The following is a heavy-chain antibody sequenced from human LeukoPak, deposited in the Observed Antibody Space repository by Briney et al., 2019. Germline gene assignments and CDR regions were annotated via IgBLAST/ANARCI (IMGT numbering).Heavy chain of an antibody. CDR1: KFIFSNYW. D-gene: IGHD5-12*01. Sequence: GGSLRLSCAASKFIFSNYWMTWVCQAPGKGLEWVANIKQDGSEKYYVDSVKGRFTISRDNAKNSLYLQMNSLRAEDTAVYYCARDSGYGGGPYDYWGQGTLVTVSS. CDR3: ARDSGYGGGPYDY. J-gene: IGHJ4*02. CDR2: IKQDGSEK. V-gene: IGHV3-7*01.